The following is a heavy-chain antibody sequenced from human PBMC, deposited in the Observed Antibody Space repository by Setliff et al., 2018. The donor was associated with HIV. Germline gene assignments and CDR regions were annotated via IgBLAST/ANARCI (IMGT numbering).Heavy chain of an antibody. CDR2: INSDGSST. V-gene: IGHV3-74*01. CDR1: GFTFSSYW. D-gene: IGHD6-19*01. CDR3: ALAGRAVYY. J-gene: IGHJ4*02. Sequence: GESLKISCAASGFTFSSYWMHWVRQAPGKGLVWVSRINSDGSSTSYADSVKGRFTISRDNAKNTLYLQMSSLRAEDTAVYYCALAGRAVYYWGQGTQVTVSS.